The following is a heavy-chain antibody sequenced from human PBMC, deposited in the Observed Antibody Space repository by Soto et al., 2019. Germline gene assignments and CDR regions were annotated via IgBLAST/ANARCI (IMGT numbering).Heavy chain of an antibody. CDR2: ITGSGDYT. J-gene: IGHJ4*02. D-gene: IGHD1-20*01. CDR1: GFTFSIYN. V-gene: IGHV3-23*01. Sequence: EVQLLESGGGLVQPGGSLRLSCVASGFTFSIYNMNWVRQAPGKGLEWVSVITGSGDYTNYADSVKGRFTISRDNSKNPLYLQMNSLRAEDTAVYFCARRITSSFHYWGQGTLVTVSS. CDR3: ARRITSSFHY.